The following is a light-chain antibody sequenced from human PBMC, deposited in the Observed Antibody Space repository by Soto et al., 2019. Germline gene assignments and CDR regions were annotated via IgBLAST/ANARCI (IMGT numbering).Light chain of an antibody. CDR2: GAS. V-gene: IGKV3-20*01. Sequence: EIGLTQSPGTLSLSPGERATLSCRASQSVSSSYLAWYQQKPGQAPRLLIYGASSRATGIPGRFSGSGSGTDFTLTISRLEPEDFAVYYCQQYGSSPQTFGQGTRWIS. CDR1: QSVSSSY. J-gene: IGKJ1*01. CDR3: QQYGSSPQT.